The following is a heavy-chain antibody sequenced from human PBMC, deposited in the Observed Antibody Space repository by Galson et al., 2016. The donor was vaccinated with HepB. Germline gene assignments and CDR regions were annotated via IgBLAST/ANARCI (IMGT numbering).Heavy chain of an antibody. J-gene: IGHJ4*02. D-gene: IGHD1/OR15-1a*01. CDR2: IYSGGRT. CDR1: GFSLATYG. V-gene: IGHV3-53*01. CDR3: ARHPQNNL. Sequence: SLRLSCAASGFSLATYGMSWVRQAPGKGLEGVSVIYSGGRTYYTDYVKGRFTISRDSSKNTLYPQMNSLRAEDTAVYYCARHPQNNLWGQGTLVTVTS.